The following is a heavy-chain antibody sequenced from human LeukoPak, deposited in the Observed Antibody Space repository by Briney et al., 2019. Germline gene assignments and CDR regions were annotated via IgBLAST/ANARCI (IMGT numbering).Heavy chain of an antibody. CDR2: MSAGGDVT. D-gene: IGHD3-22*01. Sequence: GGSLRLSCVASGFTFRNHAMGWVRQTPGKGLEWVSSMSAGGDVTHYADSVKGRITISRDNSKNTLYLLMNSLRPEVTAVYFCTYYDSSGYYYGRLRYWGQGTPVTVSS. J-gene: IGHJ4*02. CDR1: GFTFRNHA. V-gene: IGHV3-23*01. CDR3: TYYDSSGYYYGRLRY.